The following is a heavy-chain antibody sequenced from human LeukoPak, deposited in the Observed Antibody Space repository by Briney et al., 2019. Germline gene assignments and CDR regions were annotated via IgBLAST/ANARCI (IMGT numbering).Heavy chain of an antibody. V-gene: IGHV3-30*03. J-gene: IGHJ4*02. CDR3: ARDLRRFAAYYFDY. CDR2: VSSDGRDK. CDR1: GFTFSGYA. Sequence: GGSLRLSCAASGFTFSGYAIHWVRQAPGKGLEWVAVVSSDGRDKHHADSVKGRFTISRDNSKNTLYLQTNSLRAEDTAVYYCARDLRRFAAYYFDYWGQGTLVTVSS. D-gene: IGHD5/OR15-5a*01.